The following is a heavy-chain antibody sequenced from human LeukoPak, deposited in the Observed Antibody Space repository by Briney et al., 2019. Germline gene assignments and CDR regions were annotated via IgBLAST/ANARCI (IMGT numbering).Heavy chain of an antibody. V-gene: IGHV3-7*01. D-gene: IGHD3-10*01. CDR1: GFTFRSYW. J-gene: IGHJ4*02. Sequence: GGSLRLSCAASGFTFRSYWMTWVRQAPGKGLEWVANINQDGSEKFCVDSVKGRFTISRDNGKNSLYLQMNSLRAEDTAVYYCARDGITMRILEYWGQGTLVTVSS. CDR3: ARDGITMRILEY. CDR2: INQDGSEK.